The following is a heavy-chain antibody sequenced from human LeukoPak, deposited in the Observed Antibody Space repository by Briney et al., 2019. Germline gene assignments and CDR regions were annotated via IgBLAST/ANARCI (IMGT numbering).Heavy chain of an antibody. V-gene: IGHV4-34*01. CDR1: GGSFSGYY. D-gene: IGHD1-26*01. CDR2: INHSGST. CDR3: AGSTIVGAPGAFDI. Sequence: PSETLSLTCAVYGGSFSGYYWSWIRQPPGKGPEWIGEINHSGSTNYNPSLKSRVTISVDTSKNQFSLKLSSVTAADTAVYYCAGSTIVGAPGAFDIWGQGTMVTVSS. J-gene: IGHJ3*02.